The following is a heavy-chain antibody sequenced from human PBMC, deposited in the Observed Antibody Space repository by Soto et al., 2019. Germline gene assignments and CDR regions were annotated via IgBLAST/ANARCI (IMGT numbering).Heavy chain of an antibody. J-gene: IGHJ4*02. D-gene: IGHD2-21*02. CDR2: ISGDRAYI. Sequence: GSLRLSCVASGSTFSAYSMNWVRQAPGKGLEWLSYISGDRAYIYYADSVRGRFTISRDNAENSLYLQMDNLRDEDTALYYCARQVYTVVTPMDFWGQGTLVTVSS. CDR3: ARQVYTVVTPMDF. CDR1: GSTFSAYS. V-gene: IGHV3-48*02.